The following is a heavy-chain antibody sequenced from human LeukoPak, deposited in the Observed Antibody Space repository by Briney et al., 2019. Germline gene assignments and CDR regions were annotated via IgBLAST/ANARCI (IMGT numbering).Heavy chain of an antibody. CDR1: GFSLTTSAVN. CDR2: IFWDDDT. V-gene: IGHV2-5*02. J-gene: IGHJ4*02. Sequence: ESGPTLVKPTQTLTVSCTGSGFSLTTSAVNVAWFRQPPGKAPEWLALIFWDDDTRYSPSLESRLTITKDTSKNQVVLTMTNMDPVDTATYCCTQTDEARYFDWLDYWGQGTLVTVSS. CDR3: TQTDEARYFDWLDY. D-gene: IGHD3-9*01.